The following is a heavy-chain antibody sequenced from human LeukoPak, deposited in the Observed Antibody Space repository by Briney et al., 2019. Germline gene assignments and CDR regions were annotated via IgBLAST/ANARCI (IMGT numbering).Heavy chain of an antibody. CDR3: ARVRVRAVIITYYYYGMDV. CDR1: GFTFSSYA. Sequence: GGSLRLSCAASGFTFSSYAMHWVRQAPGKGLQWVAVISYDGGDKYYANSVKGRFTISRDNSKNTLHLQMNSLRPDDTAVYYCARVRVRAVIITYYYYGMDVWGQGTTVTVSS. D-gene: IGHD3-10*01. J-gene: IGHJ6*02. V-gene: IGHV3-30*04. CDR2: ISYDGGDK.